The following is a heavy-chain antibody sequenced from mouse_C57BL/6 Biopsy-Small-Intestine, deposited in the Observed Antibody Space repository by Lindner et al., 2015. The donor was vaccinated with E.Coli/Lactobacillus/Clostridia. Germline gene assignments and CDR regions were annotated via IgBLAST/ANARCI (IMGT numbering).Heavy chain of an antibody. CDR1: GYTFTDYN. V-gene: IGHV1-22*01. Sequence: VQLQESGPELVKPGASVKMSCKAYGYTFTDYNMHWVKQSHGKSLEWIGYINPNNGDTTYNQKFKGKATLTVNKSSSTAYMELRSLTSDDPAVYYCAPYGYDFDYWGQGTTLTVSS. J-gene: IGHJ2*01. D-gene: IGHD2-2*01. CDR2: INPNNGDT. CDR3: APYGYDFDY.